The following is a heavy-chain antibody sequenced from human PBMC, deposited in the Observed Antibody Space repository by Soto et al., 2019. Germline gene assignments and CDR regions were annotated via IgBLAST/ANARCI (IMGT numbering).Heavy chain of an antibody. J-gene: IGHJ4*02. Sequence: QVYLQESGPGLVKPSETLSLTCTVSGASLTSHFWTWVRQPPGKRPQSIGCIYKSGTTDANPSLKGRVTISVDSWRNQFSLTLTSVTAEDTAVYYRAGDKNSNIWFKYWGRGALVTVSS. D-gene: IGHD3-22*01. V-gene: IGHV4-59*11. CDR2: IYKSGTT. CDR1: GASLTSHF. CDR3: AGDKNSNIWFKY.